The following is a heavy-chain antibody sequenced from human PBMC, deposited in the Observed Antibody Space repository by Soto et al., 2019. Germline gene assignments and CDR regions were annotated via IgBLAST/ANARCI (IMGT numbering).Heavy chain of an antibody. CDR1: GFTFSSNW. CDR3: AIGPTGWYGFDY. J-gene: IGHJ4*02. D-gene: IGHD6-19*01. V-gene: IGHV3-74*01. Sequence: EVQLVESGGGLVQPGGSLRLSCAGSGFTFSSNWMHWVRQAPGKGLVWVSRINSDGSSATYADSVMGRFTISRDNAKNTLYVQMNSLRAEDTAVYFCAIGPTGWYGFDYWGQGTLVTVSS. CDR2: INSDGSSA.